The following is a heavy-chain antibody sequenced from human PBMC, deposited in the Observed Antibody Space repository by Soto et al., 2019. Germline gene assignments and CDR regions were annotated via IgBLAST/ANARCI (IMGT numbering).Heavy chain of an antibody. CDR1: GFTFSSYG. CDR3: AKDGYDGYGIDV. CDR2: ISYDGSNK. V-gene: IGHV3-30*18. D-gene: IGHD5-12*01. Sequence: GGSLRLSCAASGFTFSSYGMHWVRQAPGKGLEWVAVISYDGSNKYYADSVKGRFTISRDNSKNTLYLQMNSLRAEDTAVYYCAKDGYDGYGIDVWGQGTTVTVSS. J-gene: IGHJ6*02.